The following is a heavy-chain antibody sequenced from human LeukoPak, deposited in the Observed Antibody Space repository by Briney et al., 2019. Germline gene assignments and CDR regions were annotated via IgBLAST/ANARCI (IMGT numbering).Heavy chain of an antibody. CDR3: AGRGYSTPCDY. Sequence: PSETLSLTCTVSGGSISSSSYYWGWIRQPPGKGLEWIGSIYYSGSTYYNPSLKSRVTISVDTSKNQFSLKLSSVTAADTAVYYCAGRGYSTPCDYWGQGTLVTVSS. CDR2: IYYSGST. V-gene: IGHV4-39*01. D-gene: IGHD6-13*01. CDR1: GGSISSSSYY. J-gene: IGHJ4*02.